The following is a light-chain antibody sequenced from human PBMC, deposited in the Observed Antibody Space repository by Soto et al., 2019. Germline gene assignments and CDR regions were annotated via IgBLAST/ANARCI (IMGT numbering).Light chain of an antibody. CDR3: QQYNDWPLT. Sequence: EIVMTQSPVTLSVSPGERATLSCRASQSVSSNLAWYQQKPGQAPSLLIYGAFTRATGIPARFSGTGFGTEFTLTISSLQSEDFALYYCQQYNDWPLTFGQGTKVDI. V-gene: IGKV3-15*01. CDR2: GAF. J-gene: IGKJ1*01. CDR1: QSVSSN.